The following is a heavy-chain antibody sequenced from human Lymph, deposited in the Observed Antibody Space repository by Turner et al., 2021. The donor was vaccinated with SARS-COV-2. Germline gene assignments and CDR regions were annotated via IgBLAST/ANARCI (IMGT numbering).Heavy chain of an antibody. CDR3: ARDTAVAGTLGAFDI. V-gene: IGHV1-69*01. Sequence: QVQLVQSGAEVKKPGSSVKVSCKASGGTFSSYAISWVRQVPGQGLEWMGGISPIFVTGNYAQKFQGRVTITADESTSTAYMELSSLRSEDTDVYYCARDTAVAGTLGAFDIWGQGTMVTVSS. D-gene: IGHD6-19*01. CDR2: ISPIFVTG. J-gene: IGHJ3*02. CDR1: GGTFSSYA.